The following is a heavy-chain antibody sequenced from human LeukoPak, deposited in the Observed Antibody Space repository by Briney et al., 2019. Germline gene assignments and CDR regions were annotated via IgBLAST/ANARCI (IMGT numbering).Heavy chain of an antibody. CDR1: GGSISSYY. V-gene: IGHV4-59*12. D-gene: IGHD2-15*01. CDR3: ARGPPGGSDAFDI. Sequence: PSETLSLTCTVSGGSISSYYWSWIRQPPGKGLEWIGYIYYSGSTNYNPSLKSRVTISVDTSKNQFSLKLSSVTAADTAVYYCARGPPGGSDAFDIWGQGTMVTVSS. CDR2: IYYSGST. J-gene: IGHJ3*02.